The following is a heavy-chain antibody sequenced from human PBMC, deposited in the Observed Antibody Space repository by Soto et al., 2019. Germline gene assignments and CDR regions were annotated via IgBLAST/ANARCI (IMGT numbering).Heavy chain of an antibody. CDR3: ATSLSYSSGYFDY. D-gene: IGHD6-19*01. CDR1: GGSVSSYY. CDR2: IYYSTST. J-gene: IGHJ4*02. V-gene: IGHV4-59*02. Sequence: SDTLSLTCTVSGGSVSSYYWSWIRHPPGKGLEWLGYIYYSTSTSYNPSLKNRVTISVDKSKNQFSLKLSSVSAADTAVYYCATSLSYSSGYFDYWGQGTLVTVS.